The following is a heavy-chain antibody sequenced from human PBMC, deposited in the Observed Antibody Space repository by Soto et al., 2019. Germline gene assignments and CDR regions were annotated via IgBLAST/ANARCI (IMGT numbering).Heavy chain of an antibody. CDR1: GGSISSYY. Sequence: PSETLSLTCTVSGGSISSYYWSWIRQPPGKGLEWIGYIYYSGSTNYNPSLKSRVTISVDTSKNQFSLKLSSVTAADTAVYYCARRGEYCSGGSCYTPIDYWGQGTLVTVPQ. CDR3: ARRGEYCSGGSCYTPIDY. D-gene: IGHD2-15*01. J-gene: IGHJ4*02. CDR2: IYYSGST. V-gene: IGHV4-59*08.